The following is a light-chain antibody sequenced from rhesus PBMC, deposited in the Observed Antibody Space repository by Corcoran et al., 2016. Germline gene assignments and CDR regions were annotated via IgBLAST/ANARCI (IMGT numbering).Light chain of an antibody. CDR2: AAS. CDR1: QGISRY. Sequence: DIQMTQSPSSLSASVGDTVTITCRASQGISRYLNWFQQKPGKAPKLLIYAASSLESGVPSRFSGSGSGTAFTLTISSLQPEDFAIYYCLQHNSYPWTFGQGTKVEIK. CDR3: LQHNSYPWT. J-gene: IGKJ1*01. V-gene: IGKV1-28*02.